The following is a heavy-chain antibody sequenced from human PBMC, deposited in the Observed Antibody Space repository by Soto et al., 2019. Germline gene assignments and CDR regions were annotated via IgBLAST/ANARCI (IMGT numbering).Heavy chain of an antibody. D-gene: IGHD6-13*01. Sequence: SETLSLTCAVSGGSISSSNWRSWVRHPPGKGLEWIGEIYHSGSTNYNPSLKSRVTISVDKSKNQFSLKLSSVTAANTAVYYCARAAMGGSSWPFDYWGQGTLVTVSS. V-gene: IGHV4-4*02. CDR1: GGSISSSNW. CDR3: ARAAMGGSSWPFDY. CDR2: IYHSGST. J-gene: IGHJ4*02.